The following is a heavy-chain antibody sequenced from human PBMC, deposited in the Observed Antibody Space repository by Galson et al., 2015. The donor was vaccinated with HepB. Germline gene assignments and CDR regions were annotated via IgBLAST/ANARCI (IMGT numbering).Heavy chain of an antibody. CDR3: ARHVGVPGTRGFDY. CDR2: IYHSGTA. J-gene: IGHJ4*02. CDR1: GGSISSGNW. V-gene: IGHV4-4*02. Sequence: LSLTCAVSGGSISSGNWWSWVRQPPGKGLEWIGEIYHSGTANYNPPLKSRGTISVDKSKNQVSLNLNSVTAADTAVYYCARHVGVPGTRGFDYWGQGTLVTVSS. D-gene: IGHD2-2*01.